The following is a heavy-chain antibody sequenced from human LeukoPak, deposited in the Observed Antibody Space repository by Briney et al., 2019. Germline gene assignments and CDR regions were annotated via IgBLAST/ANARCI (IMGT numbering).Heavy chain of an antibody. CDR1: DYSISSGYGYY. CDR3: ARDVAASATYGWYVAFDI. Sequence: SETLSLTCTVSDYSISSGYGYYWGWIRQPPGKGLEWIGNIYHSGITYYNHFNSSLKSRVTISVDTSKNQFSLKLSSVTAADTAVYYCARDVAASATYGWYVAFDIWGQGTMVTVSS. V-gene: IGHV4-38-2*02. J-gene: IGHJ3*02. CDR2: IYHSGIT. D-gene: IGHD6-19*01.